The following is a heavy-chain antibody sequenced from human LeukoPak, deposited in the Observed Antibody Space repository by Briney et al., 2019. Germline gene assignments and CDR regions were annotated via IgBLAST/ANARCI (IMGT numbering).Heavy chain of an antibody. V-gene: IGHV3-21*01. J-gene: IGHJ4*02. D-gene: IGHD4-17*01. Sequence: GGSLRLSCAASGFTFSSYSMNWVRQAPGKGLKWVSSISSSSSYIYYADSVKGRFTISRDNAKNSLYLQMNSLRAEDTAVYYCARDNDYGDLYFDYWGQGTLVTVSS. CDR3: ARDNDYGDLYFDY. CDR1: GFTFSSYS. CDR2: ISSSSSYI.